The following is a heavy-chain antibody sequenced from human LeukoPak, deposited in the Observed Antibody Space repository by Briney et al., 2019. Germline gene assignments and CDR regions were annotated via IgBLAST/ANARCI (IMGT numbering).Heavy chain of an antibody. CDR2: IAYDGSNK. D-gene: IGHD1-26*01. CDR1: GFTFSSYA. CDR3: ARDRGGSYFDY. J-gene: IGHJ4*02. V-gene: IGHV3-30-3*01. Sequence: GGSLRLSCAASGFTFSSYAMHWVRQAPGKGLEWVAVIAYDGSNKYYADSVKGRFTISRDNSKNTLYLQMNSLRAEDTAVYYCARDRGGSYFDYWGQGTLVTVSS.